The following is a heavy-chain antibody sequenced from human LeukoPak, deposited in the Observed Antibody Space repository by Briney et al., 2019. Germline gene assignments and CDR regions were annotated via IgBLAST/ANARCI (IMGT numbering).Heavy chain of an antibody. CDR2: MRYNVCST. J-gene: IGHJ4*02. Sequence: GGSLRLSCTPSVFILSSYAMSWVRQAPGKGREGVSVMRYNVCSTYYAGSVKRRFPISRDNSKNTLYLQMNSLRAKDTAVYYCAKVPLRWQGENYWGQGTLVTVSS. V-gene: IGHV3-23*01. D-gene: IGHD3-16*01. CDR3: AKVPLRWQGENY. CDR1: VFILSSYA.